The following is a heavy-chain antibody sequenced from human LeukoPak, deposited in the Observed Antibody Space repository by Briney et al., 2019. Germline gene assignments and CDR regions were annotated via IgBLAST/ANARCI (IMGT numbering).Heavy chain of an antibody. CDR2: ISPNSGGT. CDR1: GYTFTGYY. Sequence: ASVKVSCKASGYTFTGYYMHWVRQAPGQGLEWMGWISPNSGGTNYAQKFQGRVTMTRDTSITTAYMELSRLRSDDTAMYYCARSEPYSSGWLPNYWGQGTLVTVSS. J-gene: IGHJ4*02. D-gene: IGHD6-19*01. V-gene: IGHV1-2*02. CDR3: ARSEPYSSGWLPNY.